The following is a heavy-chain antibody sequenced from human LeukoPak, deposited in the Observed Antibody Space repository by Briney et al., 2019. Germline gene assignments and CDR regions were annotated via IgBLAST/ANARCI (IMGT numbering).Heavy chain of an antibody. V-gene: IGHV1-24*01. J-gene: IGHJ5*02. CDR3: ATTAAAGSSWFDP. CDR1: GYTLTELS. Sequence: ASVKVSCKVSGYTLTELSMHWVRQAPGKGLEWMGGFDPEDGETIYAQKFQGRATMTEDTSTDTAYVELSSLRSEDTAVYYCATTAAAGSSWFDPWGQGTLVTVSS. D-gene: IGHD6-13*01. CDR2: FDPEDGET.